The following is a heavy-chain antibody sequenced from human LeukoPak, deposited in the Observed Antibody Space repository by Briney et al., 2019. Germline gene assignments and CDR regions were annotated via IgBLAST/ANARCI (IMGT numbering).Heavy chain of an antibody. CDR1: RFTFSNNW. CDR3: ARWTSAFDI. D-gene: IGHD3/OR15-3a*01. CDR2: IKQDGGEK. Sequence: GGSLRLSCAASRFTFSNNWMNWVRQAPGKGLEWVANIKQDGGEKYYVDSVRGRFTISRDNAKNSLYLQMDSLRAEDTAVYYCARWTSAFDIWGQGKMVTVSS. J-gene: IGHJ3*02. V-gene: IGHV3-7*01.